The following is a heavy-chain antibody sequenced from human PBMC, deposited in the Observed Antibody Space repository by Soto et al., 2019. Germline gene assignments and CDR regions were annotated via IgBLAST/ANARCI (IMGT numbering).Heavy chain of an antibody. CDR2: IYTSGST. CDR1: GGSISSYY. J-gene: IGHJ4*02. CDR3: ARESYSSGWYDFDY. D-gene: IGHD6-19*01. Sequence: PSETLSLICTVSGGSISSYYWIWIRQPAGKGLEWIGRIYTSGSTNYNPSLKSRVTMSVDTSKNQFSLKLSSVTAADTAVYYCARESYSSGWYDFDYWGQGALVTVSS. V-gene: IGHV4-4*07.